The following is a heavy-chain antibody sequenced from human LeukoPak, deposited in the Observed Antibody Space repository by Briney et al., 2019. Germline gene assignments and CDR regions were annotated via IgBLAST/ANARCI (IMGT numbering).Heavy chain of an antibody. Sequence: SETLSLTCTVSGGAISSYYWSWIRQPPGKGLEWIGHIYYSGSTNYNPSLKSRVTVSVDTSKNQFSLRLTSVTAADTAVYYCARSVPSLDYLFDSWGHGTLVTVSS. CDR3: ARSVPSLDYLFDS. CDR1: GGAISSYY. J-gene: IGHJ5*01. V-gene: IGHV4-59*08. D-gene: IGHD4-11*01. CDR2: IYYSGST.